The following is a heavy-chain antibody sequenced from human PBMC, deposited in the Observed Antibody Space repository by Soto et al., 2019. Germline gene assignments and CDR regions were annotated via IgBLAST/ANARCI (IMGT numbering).Heavy chain of an antibody. CDR1: GFTFSRYT. V-gene: IGHV3-23*01. D-gene: IGHD1-1*01. CDR3: AKRHTTVPTPANYFDY. CDR2: FVSSTGST. Sequence: EVQLLESGGDLVQPGGSLRLSCAASGFTFSRYTMNWVRQAPGKGLEWVSTFVSSTGSTFYADSVEGRFTISKDDSKTTLYLQMNSLRDEDTPVYYCAKRHTTVPTPANYFDYWGQGTLVTVSS. J-gene: IGHJ4*02.